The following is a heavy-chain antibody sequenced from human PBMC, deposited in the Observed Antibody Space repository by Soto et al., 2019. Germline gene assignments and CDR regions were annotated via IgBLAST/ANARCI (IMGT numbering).Heavy chain of an antibody. V-gene: IGHV3-23*01. D-gene: IGHD2-15*01. CDR2: ISGSGGST. CDR1: GFTFSSYA. J-gene: IGHJ4*02. CDR3: AKDAIKYCSGGSCYSSDY. Sequence: EVQLLESGGGLVQPGWSLRLSCAASGFTFSSYAMSWVRQAPGKGLEWVSAISGSGGSTYYADSVKGRFTISRDNSKNTLYLQMNSLRAEDTAVYYCAKDAIKYCSGGSCYSSDYWGQGTLVTVSS.